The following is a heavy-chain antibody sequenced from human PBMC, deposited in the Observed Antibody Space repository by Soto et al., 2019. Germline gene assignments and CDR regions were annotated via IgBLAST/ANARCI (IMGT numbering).Heavy chain of an antibody. Sequence: QITLKESGPTLVKPTQTLTLTCTFSGFSLNTNGVGVGWVRQPPGKALEWVALVYWNDDKRYSPSLRSRLTITKDASRNQVVLTMTNMDPVDTGTYFCAHYTVAHPLKDGMDVWGQGTTVTVSS. V-gene: IGHV2-5*01. J-gene: IGHJ6*02. CDR3: AHYTVAHPLKDGMDV. D-gene: IGHD2-2*02. CDR1: GFSLNTNGVG. CDR2: VYWNDDK.